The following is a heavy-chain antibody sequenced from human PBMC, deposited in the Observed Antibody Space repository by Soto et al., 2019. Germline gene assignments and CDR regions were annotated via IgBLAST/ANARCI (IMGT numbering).Heavy chain of an antibody. CDR2: IYYSGST. CDR3: ATLGYCSSITCYAQF. V-gene: IGHV4-39*01. J-gene: IGHJ4*02. CDR1: GGSISSNDYY. Sequence: SGTLSLTCTVSGGSISSNDYYWGWIRQPPGKGLEWIGNIYYSGSTYYNPSLESRVTISVDTSKNQFSLKLSSVTAADTSVYYCATLGYCSSITCYAQFWGQGTLVTSPQ. D-gene: IGHD2-2*03.